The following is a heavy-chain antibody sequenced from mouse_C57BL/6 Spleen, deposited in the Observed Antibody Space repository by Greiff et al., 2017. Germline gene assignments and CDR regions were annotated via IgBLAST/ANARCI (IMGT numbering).Heavy chain of an antibody. Sequence: EVKLVASGPELVKPGDSVKISCKASGYSFTGYFMNWVMQSHGKSLEWIGRINPYNGDTFYNQKFKGKATLTVDKSSSTAHMELRSLTSEDSAVYYCARRDGSSYVNFDYWGQGTTLTVSS. CDR3: ARRDGSSYVNFDY. CDR1: GYSFTGYF. CDR2: INPYNGDT. D-gene: IGHD1-1*01. J-gene: IGHJ2*01. V-gene: IGHV1-20*01.